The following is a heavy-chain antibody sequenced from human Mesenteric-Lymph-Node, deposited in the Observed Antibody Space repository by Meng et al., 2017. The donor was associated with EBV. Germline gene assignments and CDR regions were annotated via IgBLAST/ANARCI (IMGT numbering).Heavy chain of an antibody. CDR1: GGSINSFY. Sequence: QVQIQESGPGLVKPSDTLSLTCNVSGGSINSFYWSWIRQPPGKGLEWIGYIYHSGSTNYNPSLKSRVTMSVDMSKNQFSLKLSSVTAADTAVYYCARGEVFDSWGQGTLVTVSS. V-gene: IGHV4-59*07. CDR2: IYHSGST. CDR3: ARGEVFDS. J-gene: IGHJ4*02.